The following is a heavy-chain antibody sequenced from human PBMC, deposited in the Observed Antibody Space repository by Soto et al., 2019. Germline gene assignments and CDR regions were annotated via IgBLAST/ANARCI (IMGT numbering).Heavy chain of an antibody. CDR1: GFNFSSYS. Sequence: EVQLVESGGGLVQPGGSLRLSCAASGFNFSSYSMNWVRQAPGKGLEWVSYISSSSSTIYYADSVKGRFTISRDNAKNSLYLHMNSLRDDDTAVDYCARCEEQFHDGDYYYGMDVLGQGTTINDSS. V-gene: IGHV3-48*02. CDR3: ARCEEQFHDGDYYYGMDV. J-gene: IGHJ6*02. CDR2: ISSSSSTI. D-gene: IGHD6-19*01.